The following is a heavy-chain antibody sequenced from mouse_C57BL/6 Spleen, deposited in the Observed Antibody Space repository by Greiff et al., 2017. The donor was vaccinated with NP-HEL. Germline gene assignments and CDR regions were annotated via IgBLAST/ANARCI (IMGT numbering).Heavy chain of an antibody. J-gene: IGHJ4*01. D-gene: IGHD4-1*01. CDR3: ARGLDYAMDD. CDR2: ISSGSSTI. Sequence: EVQLVESGGGLVKPGGSLKLSCAASGFTFSDYGMHWVRQAPEKGLEWVAYISSGSSTIYYADTVKGRFTISRDNAKNTLFLQRTRLRAEDTAMYYCARGLDYAMDDWGQGTSVTVSS. CDR1: GFTFSDYG. V-gene: IGHV5-17*01.